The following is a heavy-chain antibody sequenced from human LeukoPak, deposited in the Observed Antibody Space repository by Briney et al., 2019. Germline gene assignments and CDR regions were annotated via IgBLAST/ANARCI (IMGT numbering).Heavy chain of an antibody. D-gene: IGHD6-19*01. CDR1: GFTFSSYA. CDR2: ISGSGGST. V-gene: IGHV3-23*01. CDR3: AKGMFGSGWYGDDY. J-gene: IGHJ4*02. Sequence: QPGGSLRLSCAASGFTFSSYAMSWVRQAPGKGLEWVSAISGSGGSTYYADSVKGRFTISRDNSKNTLYLQMNSLRAEDTAVYYCAKGMFGSGWYGDDYWGQGTLVTVSP.